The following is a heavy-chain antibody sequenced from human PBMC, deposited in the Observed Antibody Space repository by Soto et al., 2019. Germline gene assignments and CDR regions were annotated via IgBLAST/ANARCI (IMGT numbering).Heavy chain of an antibody. V-gene: IGHV3-30*18. J-gene: IGHJ4*02. CDR3: AKSVYNWNDGFFDY. CDR2: ISYDGNNK. D-gene: IGHD1-1*01. CDR1: GFTFSTYG. Sequence: QVQLVESGGGVVQPGRSLRLSCAASGFTFSTYGMHWVRQAPGKGLEWVAVISYDGNNKYYADSVKGRFTISRDSSENTVDLQMKNLRAEHTAVYYCAKSVYNWNDGFFDYWGQGTLVTVSS.